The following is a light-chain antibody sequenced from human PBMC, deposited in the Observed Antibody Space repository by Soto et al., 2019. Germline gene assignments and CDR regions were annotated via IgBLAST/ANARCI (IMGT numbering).Light chain of an antibody. J-gene: IGKJ5*01. V-gene: IGKV1-39*01. CDR2: AAS. CDR1: QSISSW. CDR3: QHSYSPPIT. Sequence: DIQMTQSPSTLFASVGDRVTITCRASQSISSWLAWYQQKPGKAPKLLIYAASSLQSGVPPRFSGSGSGTDFTLTISSLQPEDFATYYCQHSYSPPITFGQGTRLEIK.